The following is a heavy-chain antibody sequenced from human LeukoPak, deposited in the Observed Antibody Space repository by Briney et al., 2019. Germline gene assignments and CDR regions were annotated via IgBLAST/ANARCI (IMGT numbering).Heavy chain of an antibody. J-gene: IGHJ4*02. V-gene: IGHV4-39*01. CDR2: GYYSGST. D-gene: IGHD6-13*01. CDR3: ARLLAAAKTDYFDY. CDR1: SGSISSSDYY. Sequence: PSETLSLTCTVSSGSISSSDYYWAWVRQPPGKGLEWVGSGYYSGSTYYNQSLKSRVTISVDTSKNQFSLKLYSVTAADTAVYYCARLLAAAKTDYFDYWGQGTKVTVSS.